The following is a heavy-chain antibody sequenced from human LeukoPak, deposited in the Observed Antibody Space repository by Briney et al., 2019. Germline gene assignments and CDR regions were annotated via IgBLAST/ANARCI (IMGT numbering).Heavy chain of an antibody. CDR1: GFTFSSYA. V-gene: IGHV3-23*01. Sequence: GGSLRLSCAASGFTFSSYAMSWVRQAPGKGLEWVSAISGSGGSTYYADSVKGRFTVSRDSSKNTLYLQVNSLRASDTAVYYCARVARRGYYHLGDSWGQGTLVTVSS. CDR3: ARVARRGYYHLGDS. D-gene: IGHD1-26*01. CDR2: ISGSGGST. J-gene: IGHJ5*01.